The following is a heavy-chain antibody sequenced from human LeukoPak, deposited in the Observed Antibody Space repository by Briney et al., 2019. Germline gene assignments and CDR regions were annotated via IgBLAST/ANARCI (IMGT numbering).Heavy chain of an antibody. Sequence: PSETLSLTCAVYGGSFSGYFWTWLRQPPGKGLEWVGEINHSGSTNYNPSLKSRVTISVDTSKNQFSLKLTSVTAADTAVYYCARRSKDSSGYYYFDYWGQGTLVTVSS. CDR3: ARRSKDSSGYYYFDY. CDR2: INHSGST. J-gene: IGHJ4*02. CDR1: GGSFSGYF. D-gene: IGHD3-22*01. V-gene: IGHV4-34*01.